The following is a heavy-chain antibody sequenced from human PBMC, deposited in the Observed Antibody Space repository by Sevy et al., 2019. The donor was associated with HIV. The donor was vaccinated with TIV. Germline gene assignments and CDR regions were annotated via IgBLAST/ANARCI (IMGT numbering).Heavy chain of an antibody. D-gene: IGHD3-10*01. CDR3: ARDPVYYGSGGYVDNYYGMDV. CDR1: GFTFSSYG. J-gene: IGHJ6*02. V-gene: IGHV3-33*01. Sequence: GGSLRLSCAASGFTFSSYGMHWVRQAPGKGLEWVAVIWYDGSNKYYADSVKGRFTSSRDNSKNTLYVQMNSLRVEDTAVYYCARDPVYYGSGGYVDNYYGMDVWGQGTTVTVSS. CDR2: IWYDGSNK.